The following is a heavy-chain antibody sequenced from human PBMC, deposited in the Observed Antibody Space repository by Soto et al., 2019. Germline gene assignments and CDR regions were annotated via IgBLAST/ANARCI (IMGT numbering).Heavy chain of an antibody. CDR3: ARQGVGPLHGLVDV. V-gene: IGHV4-59*08. Sequence: QVQLQESGPGLVKPSETLSLSCTVSGGSISSYYWSWFRQSPGKRMEWIGYVHHSWGSSYNPSLQSRVAISLDTSKSQFSLKVTSVTATDTALYYWARQGVGPLHGLVDVWGQGTTVTVSS. CDR1: GGSISSYY. CDR2: VHHSWGS. D-gene: IGHD1-26*01. J-gene: IGHJ6*02.